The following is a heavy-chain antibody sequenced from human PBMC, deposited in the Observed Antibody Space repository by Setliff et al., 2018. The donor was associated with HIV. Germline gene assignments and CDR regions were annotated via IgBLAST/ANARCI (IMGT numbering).Heavy chain of an antibody. CDR3: AKDAGSYSYVHEYFQH. J-gene: IGHJ1*01. D-gene: IGHD5-18*01. CDR2: MSGDANSQ. V-gene: IGHV3-30*07. CDR1: GFIFSTFP. Sequence: GGSLRLSCAASGFIFSTFPMHWVRQAPGKGLEWVAVMSGDANSQYYADSVRGRFTISRDNSKNTVYLQMNSLRAGDTAVYYCAKDAGSYSYVHEYFQHWGQGTLVTVSS.